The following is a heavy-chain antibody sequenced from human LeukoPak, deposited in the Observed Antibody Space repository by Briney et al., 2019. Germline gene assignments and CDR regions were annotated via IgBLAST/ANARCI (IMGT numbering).Heavy chain of an antibody. D-gene: IGHD6-19*01. CDR2: INPNSGGT. CDR3: ARGSSGWQNYYFDY. Sequence: ASVKVSCKASGYTFTGYYMHWVRQAPGQGLEWMGWINPNSGGTNYAQKFQGRVTMTRDTSISTAYMELSRLRSDDTAVYYCARGSSGWQNYYFDYWGQGTLVTVSS. V-gene: IGHV1-2*02. J-gene: IGHJ4*02. CDR1: GYTFTGYY.